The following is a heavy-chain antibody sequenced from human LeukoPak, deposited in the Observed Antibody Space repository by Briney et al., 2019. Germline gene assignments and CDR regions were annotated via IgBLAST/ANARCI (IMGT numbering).Heavy chain of an antibody. Sequence: PSQTLSLTCTVSGGSISSYYWSWIRQPAGKGLEWIGRIYTSGSTNYNPSLKSRVTMSVDTSKNQFSLKLSSVTAADTAVYYCARGYCSSTSCSRRGHYMDVWGKGTTVTISS. CDR1: GGSISSYY. CDR3: ARGYCSSTSCSRRGHYMDV. J-gene: IGHJ6*03. V-gene: IGHV4-4*07. D-gene: IGHD2-2*01. CDR2: IYTSGST.